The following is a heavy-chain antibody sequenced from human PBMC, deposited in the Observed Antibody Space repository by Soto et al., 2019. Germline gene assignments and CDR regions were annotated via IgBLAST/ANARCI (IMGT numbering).Heavy chain of an antibody. J-gene: IGHJ6*02. CDR1: GFTFSSYD. V-gene: IGHV3-13*01. D-gene: IGHD4-17*01. Sequence: EVQLVESGGGLVQPGGSLRLSCAASGFTFSSYDMHWVRQATGKGLEWVSAIGTAGDTYYPGSVKGRFTISRENAKNSLYLQMNSLRAEDTAVYYCARGYDGDYGYYYGMDVWGQGTTVTVSS. CDR2: IGTAGDT. CDR3: ARGYDGDYGYYYGMDV.